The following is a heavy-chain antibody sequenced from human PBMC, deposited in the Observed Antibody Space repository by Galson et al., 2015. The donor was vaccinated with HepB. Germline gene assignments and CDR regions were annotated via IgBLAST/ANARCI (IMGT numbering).Heavy chain of an antibody. V-gene: IGHV1-24*01. D-gene: IGHD5-12*01. J-gene: IGHJ3*01. CDR3: ATPFREYTGYDYAFVF. CDR2: FHSEDGET. CDR1: GDTLSDLS. Sequence: SVKVSCKVSGDTLSDLSMHWVRQAPGKGLEWMGGFHSEDGETIYAQKFQGRVTMTEDTSTDTAYMELSSLISEDTAVYYCATPFREYTGYDYAFVFWGQGTMVTVSS.